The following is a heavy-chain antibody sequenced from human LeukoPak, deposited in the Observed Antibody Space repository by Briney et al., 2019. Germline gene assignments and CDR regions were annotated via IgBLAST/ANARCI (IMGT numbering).Heavy chain of an antibody. CDR1: GGSISSSSYY. Sequence: SETLSLTCTVSGGSISSSSYYWGWIRQPPGKGPEWIGSIYYSGSTYYSPSLKSRVTISVDTSKNQFSLKLSSVTAADTAVYYCARHGTIFGVVDYWGQGTLVTVSS. J-gene: IGHJ4*02. CDR2: IYYSGST. V-gene: IGHV4-39*01. CDR3: ARHGTIFGVVDY. D-gene: IGHD3-3*01.